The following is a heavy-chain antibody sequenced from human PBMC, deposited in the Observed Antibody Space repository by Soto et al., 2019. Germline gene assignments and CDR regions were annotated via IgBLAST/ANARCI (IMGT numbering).Heavy chain of an antibody. D-gene: IGHD2-15*01. CDR3: ARDSRYCSGGSCYERAFDY. J-gene: IGHJ4*02. V-gene: IGHV4-31*03. Sequence: PSETLSLTCTVSCGSISSGGYYWSWIRQHPGKGLEWIGYIYYSGSTYYNPSLKSRVTISVDTSKNQFSLKLSSVTAADTAVYYCARDSRYCSGGSCYERAFDYWGQGTLVTVSS. CDR1: CGSISSGGYY. CDR2: IYYSGST.